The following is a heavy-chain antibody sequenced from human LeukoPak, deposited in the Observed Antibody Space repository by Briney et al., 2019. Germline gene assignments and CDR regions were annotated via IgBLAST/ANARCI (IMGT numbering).Heavy chain of an antibody. J-gene: IGHJ4*02. Sequence: GGSLRLSCAASGFTVSSNYMSWVRQAPGKGLEWVSVIYSGGSTYYADSVKGRFTISRDNSKNTLYLQMNSLRAEDTAVYYCARKERDTAMGYWGQGTLVTVSS. V-gene: IGHV3-66*02. CDR2: IYSGGST. CDR3: ARKERDTAMGY. CDR1: GFTVSSNY. D-gene: IGHD5-18*01.